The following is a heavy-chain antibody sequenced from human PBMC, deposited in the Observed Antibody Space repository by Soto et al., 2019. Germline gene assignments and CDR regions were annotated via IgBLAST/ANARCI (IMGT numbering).Heavy chain of an antibody. J-gene: IGHJ6*02. D-gene: IGHD3-9*01. CDR1: GYTFTSYA. CDR3: ARDQGLRYFDWLSSNYYYYYGMDV. Sequence: ASVKVSWKASGYTFTSYAMHWVRQAPGQRLEWMGWINAGNGNTKYSQKFQGRVTITRDTSASTAYMELSSLRSEDTAVYYCARDQGLRYFDWLSSNYYYYYGMDVWGQGTTVTVSS. CDR2: INAGNGNT. V-gene: IGHV1-3*01.